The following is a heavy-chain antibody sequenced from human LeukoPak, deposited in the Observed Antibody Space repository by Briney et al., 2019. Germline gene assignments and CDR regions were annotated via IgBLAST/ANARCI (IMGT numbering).Heavy chain of an antibody. V-gene: IGHV1-18*04. CDR3: ARDGRQWVPLNWFDP. CDR2: ISAFNGNT. Sequence: GASVKVSCKASGYTFNTYGINWVRQAPGQGLEWMGWISAFNGNTNYAQNFQGRITLTTDTSTSMAYMELTGLRSDDTAVYYSARDGRQWVPLNWFDPWGQGTRVTVSS. CDR1: GYTFNTYG. D-gene: IGHD6-19*01. J-gene: IGHJ5*02.